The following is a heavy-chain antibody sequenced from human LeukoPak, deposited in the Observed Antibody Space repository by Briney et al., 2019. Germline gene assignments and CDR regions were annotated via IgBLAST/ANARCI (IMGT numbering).Heavy chain of an antibody. Sequence: PGGSLGLSCAASGFTFSGSVMHWVRQASGKGLEWVGRTKSKAEGGTIEYAAPAKGRFTISRDDSKNTLYLRMNRLKIEDTAVYYCTTDGDYGDGLRGGYWGQGTLVTVSS. J-gene: IGHJ4*02. D-gene: IGHD4-17*01. CDR2: TKSKAEGGTI. CDR1: GFTFSGSV. V-gene: IGHV3-15*01. CDR3: TTDGDYGDGLRGGY.